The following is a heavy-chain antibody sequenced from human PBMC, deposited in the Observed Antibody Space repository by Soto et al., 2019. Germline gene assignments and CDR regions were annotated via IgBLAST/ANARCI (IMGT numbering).Heavy chain of an antibody. CDR1: GGSFRGHY. D-gene: IGHD3-10*01. CDR2: INHSGST. CDR3: ARVVGSSGDYFDF. V-gene: IGHV4-34*01. J-gene: IGHJ4*02. Sequence: SETLSLTCAVYGGSFRGHYWSWIRQPPGKGLKWIGEINHSGSTNYNPSLKSRVTISVDTSKNQFSLKLSSVTAADTVVYYCARVVGSSGDYFDFWGQGTLVTVSS.